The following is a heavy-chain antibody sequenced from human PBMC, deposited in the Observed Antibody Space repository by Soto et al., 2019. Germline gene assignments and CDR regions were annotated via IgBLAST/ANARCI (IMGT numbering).Heavy chain of an antibody. J-gene: IGHJ4*02. Sequence: PGGSLRLSCAASGFTFSSYAMSWVRQAPGKGLEWVSAISGSGGSTYYADSVKGRFTISRDNSKNTLYLQMNSLRAEDTAVYYCAKRGDIVVVPAAPGGPFDYWGQGTLVTVSS. CDR1: GFTFSSYA. V-gene: IGHV3-23*01. CDR2: ISGSGGST. CDR3: AKRGDIVVVPAAPGGPFDY. D-gene: IGHD2-2*01.